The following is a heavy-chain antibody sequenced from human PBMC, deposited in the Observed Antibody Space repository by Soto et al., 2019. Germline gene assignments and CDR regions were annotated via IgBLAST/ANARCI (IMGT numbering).Heavy chain of an antibody. CDR3: ARVEAGTTGGYYYYGMDV. Sequence: AASVKVSCKASGYTFTSYYMHWVRQAPGQGLEWMGIINPSGGSTSYAQKFQGRVTMTRDTSTSTVYMELSSLRSEDTAVYYCARVEAGTTGGYYYYGMDVWGQGTTVTVSS. CDR2: INPSGGST. V-gene: IGHV1-46*01. CDR1: GYTFTSYY. D-gene: IGHD1-7*01. J-gene: IGHJ6*02.